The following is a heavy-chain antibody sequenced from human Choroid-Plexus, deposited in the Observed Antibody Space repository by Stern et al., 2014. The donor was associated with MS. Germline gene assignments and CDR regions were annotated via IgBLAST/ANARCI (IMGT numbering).Heavy chain of an antibody. J-gene: IGHJ5*02. CDR3: AKDRQYLTYFFDH. Sequence: VQLVESGGGVVQPGRPLRLSCVASGFTLGTCAMHWVRQAPGQGLEWVVGGSYDGSNKYYADSVKGRFTISRDNSQNTLYMQMSSLRPEDTAVYYCAKDRQYLTYFFDHWGQGSLVTVSS. V-gene: IGHV3-30*18. CDR1: GFTLGTCA. CDR2: GSYDGSNK. D-gene: IGHD2/OR15-2a*01.